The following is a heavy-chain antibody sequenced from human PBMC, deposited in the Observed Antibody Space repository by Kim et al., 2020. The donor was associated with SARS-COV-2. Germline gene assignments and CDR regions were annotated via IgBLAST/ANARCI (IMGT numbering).Heavy chain of an antibody. CDR3: SRGAMLLGVITYFDY. Sequence: GGSLRLSCAASGFTFSSYDMHWVRQGTGKGLEWVSAIGSAGDTYYPGSVKVRFTISSENAKNSLYLQMNSLTAGDTAAYYCSRGAMLLGVITYFDYCGQG. CDR2: IGSAGDT. CDR1: GFTFSSYD. D-gene: IGHD3-10*01. J-gene: IGHJ4*02. V-gene: IGHV3-13*01.